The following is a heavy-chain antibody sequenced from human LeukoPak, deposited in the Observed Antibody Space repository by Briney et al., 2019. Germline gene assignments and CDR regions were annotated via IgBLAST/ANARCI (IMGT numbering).Heavy chain of an antibody. CDR3: AKDRYGDYSFDS. D-gene: IGHD4-17*01. CDR2: ISGSGAST. V-gene: IGHV3-23*01. Sequence: GGSLRLSCAASGFTFSSCAMNWARQAPGKGLEWVSSISGSGASTYDADSVEGRFTISRDNSKNTLYLQMNSLRAEDTAMYYYAKDRYGDYSFDSWGQGTLVTVSS. J-gene: IGHJ4*02. CDR1: GFTFSSCA.